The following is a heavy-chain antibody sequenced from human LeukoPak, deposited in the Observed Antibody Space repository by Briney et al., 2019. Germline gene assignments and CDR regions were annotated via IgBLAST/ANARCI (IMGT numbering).Heavy chain of an antibody. D-gene: IGHD6-13*01. CDR2: IYHSGSGST. J-gene: IGHJ4*02. Sequence: SETLSLTCTVSGGSISSGGHSWSWIRQPPGKGLEWIGYIYHSGSGSTYYNPSLKSRVTISVDTSKNQFSLKLSSVTAADTAVYYCARDSSSWPTLEYWGQGTLVTVSS. CDR3: ARDSSSWPTLEY. CDR1: GGSISSGGHS. V-gene: IGHV4-30-2*01.